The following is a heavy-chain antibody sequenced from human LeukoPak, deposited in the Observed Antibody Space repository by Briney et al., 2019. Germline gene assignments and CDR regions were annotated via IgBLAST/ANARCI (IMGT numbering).Heavy chain of an antibody. CDR2: IYYSGST. D-gene: IGHD2-15*01. J-gene: IGHJ5*02. V-gene: IGHV4-39*01. Sequence: SETLSLTCTVSGGSISSSSYYWGWIRQPPGKGLEWIGSIYYSGSTYYNPSLKSRVTISVDTSKNQFSLKLTSVTAADTAVYYCVRRWQYNWIDPWGQGTLVTVSS. CDR3: VRRWQYNWIDP. CDR1: GGSISSSSYY.